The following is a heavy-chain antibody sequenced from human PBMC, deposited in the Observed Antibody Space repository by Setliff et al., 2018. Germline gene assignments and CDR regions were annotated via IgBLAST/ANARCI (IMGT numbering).Heavy chain of an antibody. CDR3: AARAGYSYPHY. Sequence: GGSLRLSCAASGFTFSSYSMNWVRQAPGKGLEWVSSISSSSSYIYYADSVKGRFTISRDNAKNSLYLQMSSLRAEDTAVYYCAARAGYSYPHYWGQGTLVTVSS. D-gene: IGHD1-26*01. CDR1: GFTFSSYS. V-gene: IGHV3-21*04. CDR2: ISSSSSYI. J-gene: IGHJ4*02.